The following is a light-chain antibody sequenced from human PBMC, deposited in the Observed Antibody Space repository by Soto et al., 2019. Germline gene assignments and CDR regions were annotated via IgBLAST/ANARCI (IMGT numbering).Light chain of an antibody. CDR1: QGIGNS. CDR2: SAS. Sequence: DIQMTQSPPSLSASVGDRVTITCRASQGIGNSLAWYQQKPGTVPKLLIYSASTLQSGVPSRFSGSGSGTDLTLTISSLQTEDVAAYYCQKYNTVPATFGQGTRLEIK. CDR3: QKYNTVPAT. V-gene: IGKV1-27*01. J-gene: IGKJ5*01.